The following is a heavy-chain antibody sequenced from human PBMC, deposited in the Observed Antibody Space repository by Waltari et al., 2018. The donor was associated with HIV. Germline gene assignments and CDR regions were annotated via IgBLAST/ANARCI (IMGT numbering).Heavy chain of an antibody. CDR2: RKQDGSEK. CDR1: GFTFSSYW. Sequence: EVQLVESGGGLVQPGGSLGLSCAASGFTFSSYWMSWVRQAPGKGREWVANRKQDGSEKYYVDSVNGRFTISRDNAENSLYLQMNSLRAEDTAVYYCARGGFYGSGSKVNWGQGTLVTVSS. D-gene: IGHD3-10*01. V-gene: IGHV3-7*04. J-gene: IGHJ4*02. CDR3: ARGGFYGSGSKVN.